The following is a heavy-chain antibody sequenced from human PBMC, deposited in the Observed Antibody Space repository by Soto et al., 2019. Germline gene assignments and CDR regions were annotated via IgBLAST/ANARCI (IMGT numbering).Heavy chain of an antibody. CDR3: ARGVGSGYNRIDLMQRYYYYGMDV. J-gene: IGHJ6*02. Sequence: AASVKVSCKASGYTFTSYYMHWVRQAPGQGLEWMGIINPSGGSTSYAQKFQGRVTMTRDTSTSTVYMELSSLRSEDTAVYYCARGVGSGYNRIDLMQRYYYYGMDVWGQGTTVTVSS. CDR2: INPSGGST. CDR1: GYTFTSYY. D-gene: IGHD1-1*01. V-gene: IGHV1-46*01.